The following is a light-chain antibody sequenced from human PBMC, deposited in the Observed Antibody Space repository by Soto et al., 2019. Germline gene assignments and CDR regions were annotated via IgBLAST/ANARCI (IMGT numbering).Light chain of an antibody. CDR1: QSLVYSDGSTY. Sequence: DVVMTQSPRSLTVTLGQPASTSCRASQSLVYSDGSTYLNWFHQRPGQSPRRLIYKVSNRDSGVPDRFSGSGSGTDFTLKISRVEAEDVGLYYCMQGTDWPPLTFGGGTKVEIK. CDR3: MQGTDWPPLT. J-gene: IGKJ4*01. CDR2: KVS. V-gene: IGKV2-30*01.